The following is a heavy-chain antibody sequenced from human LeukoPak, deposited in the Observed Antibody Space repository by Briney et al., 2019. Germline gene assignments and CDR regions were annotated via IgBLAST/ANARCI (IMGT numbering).Heavy chain of an antibody. J-gene: IGHJ4*02. Sequence: GASVKVSCKASGYTFTSYDINWVRQATGQGLEWMGWMNPNSGNTGYAQKFQGRVTMTRNTSISTAYMELSSLRSEDTAVYYCARSYKVKDNWNPYYWGQGTLVTVSS. CDR2: MNPNSGNT. CDR3: ARSYKVKDNWNPYY. CDR1: GYTFTSYD. V-gene: IGHV1-8*01. D-gene: IGHD1-20*01.